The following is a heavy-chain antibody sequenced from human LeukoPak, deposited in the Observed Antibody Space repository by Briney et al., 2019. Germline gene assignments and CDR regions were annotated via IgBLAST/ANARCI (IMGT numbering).Heavy chain of an antibody. Sequence: SVKVSCKASGCTLSRNVISWVRQAPGQGLEWLGVIIPYFGTANYAQEFQARVTIIADESTSTAYMELSSLRSDDTAVYYCARRHCGGDCQSSYYYCYGMDVWGQGTTVTVS. V-gene: IGHV1-69*13. J-gene: IGHJ6*02. CDR2: IIPYFGTA. D-gene: IGHD2-21*02. CDR1: GCTLSRNV. CDR3: ARRHCGGDCQSSYYYCYGMDV.